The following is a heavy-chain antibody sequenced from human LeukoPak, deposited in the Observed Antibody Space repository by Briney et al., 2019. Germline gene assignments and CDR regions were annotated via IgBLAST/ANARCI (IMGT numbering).Heavy chain of an antibody. CDR1: GFTFSSYA. V-gene: IGHV3-23*01. Sequence: RGSLRLSCAASGFTFSSYAMSWVRQAPGKGLEWVSAISGSGGSTYYADSVKGRFTISRDNSKNTLYLQMNSLRAEDTAVYYCAKDRREYSSGWSLLFDYWGQGTLVTVSS. J-gene: IGHJ4*02. CDR2: ISGSGGST. CDR3: AKDRREYSSGWSLLFDY. D-gene: IGHD6-19*01.